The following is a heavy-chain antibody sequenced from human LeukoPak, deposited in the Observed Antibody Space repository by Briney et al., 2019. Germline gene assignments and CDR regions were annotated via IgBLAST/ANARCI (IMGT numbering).Heavy chain of an antibody. CDR3: ARESFSVSRGYLYYFDY. Sequence: GASVKVSCKASGYTFTGYYMHWVRQAPGQGLEWMGRINPNSGGTNYAQKFQGRVTMTRDTSVSTAYMELSRLRSDDTAVYYCARESFSVSRGYLYYFDYWGQGTLVTVSS. V-gene: IGHV1-2*06. D-gene: IGHD3-22*01. J-gene: IGHJ4*02. CDR2: INPNSGGT. CDR1: GYTFTGYY.